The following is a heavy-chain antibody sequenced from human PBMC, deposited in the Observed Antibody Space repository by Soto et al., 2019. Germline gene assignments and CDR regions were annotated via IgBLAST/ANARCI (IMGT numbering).Heavy chain of an antibody. CDR1: GGSFSGYY. CDR2: INHSGST. CDR3: ARLTLKRRNKQNIVVVPAAMGAFDY. D-gene: IGHD2-2*01. Sequence: PSETLSLTCAVYGGSFSGYYWSWIRQPPGKGLEWIGGINHSGSTNYNPSLKSRVTLSVDTSKNQFSLKLSSVTAADTAVYYCARLTLKRRNKQNIVVVPAAMGAFDYWGQGTXVTVSS. V-gene: IGHV4-34*01. J-gene: IGHJ4*02.